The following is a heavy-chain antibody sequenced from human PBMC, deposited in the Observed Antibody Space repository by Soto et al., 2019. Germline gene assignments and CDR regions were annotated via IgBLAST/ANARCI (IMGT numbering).Heavy chain of an antibody. CDR2: IFSNDEK. CDR1: GGSFSGYYW. Sequence: ETLSLTCAVYGGSFSGYYWSWIRQPPGKALEWLAHIFSNDEKSYSTSLKSRLTISKDTSKSQVVLTMTNMDPVDTATYYCARMRAAPGVYYFDYWGQGTLVTVSS. J-gene: IGHJ4*02. V-gene: IGHV2-26*01. D-gene: IGHD2-15*01. CDR3: ARMRAAPGVYYFDY.